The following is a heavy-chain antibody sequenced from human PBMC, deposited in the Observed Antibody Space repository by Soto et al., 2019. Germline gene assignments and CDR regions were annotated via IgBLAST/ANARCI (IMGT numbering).Heavy chain of an antibody. CDR2: IIPIFGTA. CDR1: GGTFSSYA. Sequence: SVKVSCKASGGTFSSYAISWVRQAPGQGLKWMGGIIPIFGTANYAQKFQGRVTITADESTSTAYMELSSLRSEDTAVYYCARALTYYDFWSGDNWFDPWGQGTLVTVSS. V-gene: IGHV1-69*13. D-gene: IGHD3-3*01. J-gene: IGHJ5*02. CDR3: ARALTYYDFWSGDNWFDP.